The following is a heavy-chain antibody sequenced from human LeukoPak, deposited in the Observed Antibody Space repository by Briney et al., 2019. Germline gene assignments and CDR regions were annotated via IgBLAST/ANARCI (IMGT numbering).Heavy chain of an antibody. J-gene: IGHJ4*02. CDR3: TRYCSSTSCYGEYYFDY. D-gene: IGHD2-2*01. CDR2: ISGSGGST. CDR1: GFTFSSYA. V-gene: IGHV3-23*01. Sequence: GGSLRLSCAASGFTFSSYAMSWVRQAPGKGLEWVSGISGSGGSTYYADSLKGRFTISRDNSKNTLYLQMNSLRAEDTAVYYCTRYCSSTSCYGEYYFDYWGQGTLVTVSS.